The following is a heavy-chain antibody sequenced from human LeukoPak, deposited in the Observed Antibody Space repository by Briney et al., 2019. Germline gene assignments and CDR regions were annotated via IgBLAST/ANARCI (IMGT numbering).Heavy chain of an antibody. CDR1: GGTFSSYA. V-gene: IGHV1-69*13. J-gene: IGHJ6*03. D-gene: IGHD6-13*01. Sequence: SVKVSCKASGGTFSSYAISWVRQAPGQGLEWMGGTIPIFGTANYAQKFQGRVTITADESTSTAYMELSSLRSEDTAVYYCARGHHSSSWLTAYYYYYYYMDVWGKGTTVTVSS. CDR3: ARGHHSSSWLTAYYYYYYYMDV. CDR2: TIPIFGTA.